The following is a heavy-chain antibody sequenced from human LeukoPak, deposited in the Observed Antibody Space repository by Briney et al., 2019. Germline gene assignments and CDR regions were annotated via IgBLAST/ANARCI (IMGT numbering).Heavy chain of an antibody. D-gene: IGHD5-12*01. V-gene: IGHV3-49*04. CDR2: IRSKAYGGTP. J-gene: IGHJ4*02. CDR3: TRVIVATKDY. Sequence: GGSLRLSCAASGFTFSSYSMNWVRQAPGKDLEWVGFIRSKAYGGTPEYAASVKGRFTISRDDSKSIAYLQMNSLKTEDTAVYYCTRVIVATKDYWGQGTLVTVSS. CDR1: GFTFSSYS.